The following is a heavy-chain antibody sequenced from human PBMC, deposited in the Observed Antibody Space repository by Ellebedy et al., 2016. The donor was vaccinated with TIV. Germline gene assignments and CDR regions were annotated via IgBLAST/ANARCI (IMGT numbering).Heavy chain of an antibody. Sequence: ESLKISCPSSGFTFSSYSINWVRQAPGKGLEWLTYISSSSSTIFYADSVKGRFTISRDNAKNSLYLQMNSLRAEDTAVYYCVRKGRYFVWFEDYYYGMDVWGQGTTVTVSS. V-gene: IGHV3-48*01. CDR1: GFTFSSYS. D-gene: IGHD3-9*01. J-gene: IGHJ6*02. CDR2: ISSSSSTI. CDR3: VRKGRYFVWFEDYYYGMDV.